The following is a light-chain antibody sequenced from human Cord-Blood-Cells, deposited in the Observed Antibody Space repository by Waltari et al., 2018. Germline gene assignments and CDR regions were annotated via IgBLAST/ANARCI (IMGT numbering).Light chain of an antibody. J-gene: IGLJ1*01. V-gene: IGLV2-23*01. CDR3: CSYAGSSTYV. Sequence: QSALTQPASVSGSPGQSITISCTGTSTHVGSSNLVSWYQQPPGKSPKLMIYEGSKRPSVVSNRFSGSKSGNTASLTISGRQAEDEADYYCCSYAGSSTYVFGTGTKVTVL. CDR1: STHVGSSNL. CDR2: EGS.